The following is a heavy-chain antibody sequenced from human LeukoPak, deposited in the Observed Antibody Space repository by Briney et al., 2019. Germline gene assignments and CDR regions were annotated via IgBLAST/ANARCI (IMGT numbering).Heavy chain of an antibody. V-gene: IGHV1-2*02. Sequence: GASVKVSCKASGYTFTGYYMHWVRQAPGQGLEWMGWINPNSGGTNYAQKFQGRVTMTTDTSTSTAYMELRSLRSDDTAVYYCARDLDRAMEAGYDYWGQGTLVTVSS. CDR3: ARDLDRAMEAGYDY. J-gene: IGHJ4*02. D-gene: IGHD5-18*01. CDR1: GYTFTGYY. CDR2: INPNSGGT.